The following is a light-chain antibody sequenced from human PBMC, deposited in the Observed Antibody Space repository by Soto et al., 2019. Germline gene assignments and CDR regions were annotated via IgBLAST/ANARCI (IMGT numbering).Light chain of an antibody. CDR1: QDISHY. CDR3: QQYDNLPRT. Sequence: DIQMTQSPSSLSASVGDRVTITCQASQDISHYLNWYQQKPGKAPKLLIYDASNLETGVPSRFSGSGSGTDFTFTISSLQPEDIATYYCQQYDNLPRTFGQGTKLEIK. J-gene: IGKJ2*01. V-gene: IGKV1-33*01. CDR2: DAS.